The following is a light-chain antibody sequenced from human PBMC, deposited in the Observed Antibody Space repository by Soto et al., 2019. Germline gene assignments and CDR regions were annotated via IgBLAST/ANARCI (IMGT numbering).Light chain of an antibody. CDR2: VNSDGSH. CDR1: SGHSSYA. J-gene: IGLJ2*01. CDR3: QTWGTGIQV. Sequence: QLVLTQSPSASASLGASVKLTCTLSSGHSSYAIARHQQQPEKGPRYLMKVNSDGSHNKGDGIPDRFSGSSSGAERSLTISSLQSEDEADYYCQTWGTGIQVFGGGTKLTVL. V-gene: IGLV4-69*01.